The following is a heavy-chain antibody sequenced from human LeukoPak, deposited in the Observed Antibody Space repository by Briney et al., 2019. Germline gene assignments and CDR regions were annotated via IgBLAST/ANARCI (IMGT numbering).Heavy chain of an antibody. CDR2: INPNSGGT. Sequence: ASVKVSCKASGYTFTGYYMHWVRQAPGQGLEWMGWINPNSGGTNYAQKFQGRVTMTRDTSISTAYMELSRLRSDDTAVYYCARVRGYSGYDLDYWGQGTLVTVSS. D-gene: IGHD5-12*01. J-gene: IGHJ4*02. V-gene: IGHV1-2*02. CDR3: ARVRGYSGYDLDY. CDR1: GYTFTGYY.